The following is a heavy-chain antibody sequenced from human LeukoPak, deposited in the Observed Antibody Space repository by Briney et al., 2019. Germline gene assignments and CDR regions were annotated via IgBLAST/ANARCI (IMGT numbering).Heavy chain of an antibody. CDR3: ARDLEEYCSGGSCSLFDY. D-gene: IGHD2-15*01. CDR1: GFIFSDYY. V-gene: IGHV3-11*06. Sequence: GGSLRLSCAVSGFIFSDYYMSWIRQAPGKGLEWVSSISSSSSYIYYADSVKGRFTISRDNAKNSLYLQMNSLRAEDTAVYYCARDLEEYCSGGSCSLFDYWGQGTLVTVSS. CDR2: ISSSSSYI. J-gene: IGHJ4*02.